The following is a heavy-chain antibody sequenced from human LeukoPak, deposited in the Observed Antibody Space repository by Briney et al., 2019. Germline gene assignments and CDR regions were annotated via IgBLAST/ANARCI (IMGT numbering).Heavy chain of an antibody. CDR1: GFTFSSYG. Sequence: GGSLRLSCAASGFTFSSYGMHWVRQAPGKGLEWVAVISYDGSNKYYADSVKGRFTISRDDSKNTLYLQMNSLRAEDTAVYYCAKSTTRGSLYYYYGMDVWGQGTTVTVSS. CDR3: AKSTTRGSLYYYYGMDV. CDR2: ISYDGSNK. D-gene: IGHD3-10*01. J-gene: IGHJ6*02. V-gene: IGHV3-30*18.